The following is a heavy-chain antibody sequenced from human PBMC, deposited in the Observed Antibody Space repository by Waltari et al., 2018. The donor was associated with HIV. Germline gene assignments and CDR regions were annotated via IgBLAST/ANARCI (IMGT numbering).Heavy chain of an antibody. CDR3: ARGPIMTPGNFYNGFDV. CDR2: IYFNGNT. CDR1: GGSITNHY. D-gene: IGHD2-15*01. V-gene: IGHV4-59*11. Sequence: QVQLQESGPGLVKPSETLSLTCSVSGGSITNHYLSWIRQSPEKGLEWIGYIYFNGNTNYNSSLKSRGTMSADTSKNQISLKLTSVTAADSAKYYCARGPIMTPGNFYNGFDVWGRGTTVTVSS. J-gene: IGHJ6*02.